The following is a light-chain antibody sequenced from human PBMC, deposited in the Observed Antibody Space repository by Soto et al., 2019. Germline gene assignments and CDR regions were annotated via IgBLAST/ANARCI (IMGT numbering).Light chain of an antibody. CDR1: SSDVGGYNY. Sequence: QSALTQPPSASGSPGQSVTISCTGTSSDVGGYNYVSWYQQHPGKAPKLMIYEVSKRPPGVPDRFSGSKSGNTASLTVSGLHAEYETDYYCSSYAGSNNVVFGGGTKVTVL. V-gene: IGLV2-8*01. J-gene: IGLJ2*01. CDR2: EVS. CDR3: SSYAGSNNVV.